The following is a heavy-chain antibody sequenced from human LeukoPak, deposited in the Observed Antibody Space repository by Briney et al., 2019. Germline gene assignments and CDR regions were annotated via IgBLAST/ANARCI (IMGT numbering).Heavy chain of an antibody. CDR1: GFTFSSYA. CDR2: ISGRGGST. V-gene: IGHV3-23*01. D-gene: IGHD5-18*01. J-gene: IGHJ4*02. Sequence: GGSLRLSGAASGFTFSSYAMSWVRQAPGKGLEWVSAISGRGGSTYYADSVKGRFTISRDNSKNTLYLQMNSLRAEDTAVYYCAILDTAMVLGSFDYWGQGTLVTVSS. CDR3: AILDTAMVLGSFDY.